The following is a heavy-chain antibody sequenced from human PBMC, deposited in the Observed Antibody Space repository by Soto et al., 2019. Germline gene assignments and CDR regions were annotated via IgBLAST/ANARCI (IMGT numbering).Heavy chain of an antibody. CDR3: ARPMYYYDSSGPPAY. V-gene: IGHV3-48*01. CDR2: ISSSGSTI. CDR1: GFTFSTYS. D-gene: IGHD3-22*01. J-gene: IGHJ4*02. Sequence: PGGSLRLSCAASGFTFSTYSMNWVRQAPGKVLEWVSYISSSGSTIFYTDSVKGRFTLSRDNAKNSLYLQMNSLRAEDTAVYYCARPMYYYDSSGPPAYWGQGTLVTVSS.